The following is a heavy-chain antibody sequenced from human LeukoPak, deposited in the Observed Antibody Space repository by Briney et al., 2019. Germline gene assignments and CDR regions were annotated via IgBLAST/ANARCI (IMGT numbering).Heavy chain of an antibody. D-gene: IGHD4-23*01. V-gene: IGHV4-34*01. J-gene: IGHJ4*02. Sequence: SETLSLTCAVYGGSFSGYYWSWIRQPPGKGLEWIGEINHSGSTNYNPSLKSRVTISVDTSKNQFSLKLSSVTAADTAVCYCARGTRNSQRLTVVVDYWGQGTLVTVSS. CDR1: GGSFSGYY. CDR3: ARGTRNSQRLTVVVDY. CDR2: INHSGST.